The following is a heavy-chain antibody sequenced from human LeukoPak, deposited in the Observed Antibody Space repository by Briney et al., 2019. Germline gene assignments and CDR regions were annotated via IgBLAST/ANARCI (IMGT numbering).Heavy chain of an antibody. V-gene: IGHV3-74*01. CDR2: INTDGSST. J-gene: IGHJ4*02. D-gene: IGHD5-18*01. CDR1: GFTFSSYW. Sequence: PGGSLRLSCAASGFTFSSYWMHWVRQAPGKGLVWVSRINTDGSSTNYGDSVRGRFTNSRDNTKNTLYLQINSLRAEDTAVYYCARGHVTAMGTDYWGQGILVTVSS. CDR3: ARGHVTAMGTDY.